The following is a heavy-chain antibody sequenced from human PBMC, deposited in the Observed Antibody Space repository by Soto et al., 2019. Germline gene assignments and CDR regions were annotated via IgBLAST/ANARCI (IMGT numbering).Heavy chain of an antibody. D-gene: IGHD6-13*01. Sequence: ASVKVSCKASGYTFTSYGISWVRQAPGQGLEWMGWISAYNGNTNYAQKLQGRVTITTDTSTRTAYMELKSLRYDDTAVYYCARRLAAAERRDYYYYYGMDVWGQGTTVTVSS. CDR3: ARRLAAAERRDYYYYYGMDV. CDR2: ISAYNGNT. J-gene: IGHJ6*02. V-gene: IGHV1-18*01. CDR1: GYTFTSYG.